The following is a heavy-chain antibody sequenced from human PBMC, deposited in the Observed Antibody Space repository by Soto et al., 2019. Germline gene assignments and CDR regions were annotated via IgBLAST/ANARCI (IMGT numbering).Heavy chain of an antibody. CDR1: GGSISSGGYY. D-gene: IGHD3-22*01. J-gene: IGHJ3*02. Sequence: QVQLQESGPGLVKPSQTLSLTCTVSGGSISSGGYYWSWIRQHPGKGLEWIGYIYYSGSTYYNPSLKSRVTISVDTSKNQFSLKLSSVTAADTAVYYCARDISDNYDSRRAFDIWGQGTMVTVSS. CDR3: ARDISDNYDSRRAFDI. CDR2: IYYSGST. V-gene: IGHV4-31*03.